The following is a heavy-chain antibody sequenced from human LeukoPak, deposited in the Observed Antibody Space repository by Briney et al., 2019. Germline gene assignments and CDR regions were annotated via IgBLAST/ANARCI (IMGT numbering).Heavy chain of an antibody. J-gene: IGHJ4*02. V-gene: IGHV3-73*01. Sequence: GGSLRLSCATSGFTFSDSAIHWVRQASGKGLEWIGRIRSEANSFATAYAASVEGRFTISRDDSKNTLYLQMNSLKTEDTAVYYCTTPSLEYVLRYFDWLPFDYWGQGTLVTVSS. D-gene: IGHD3-9*01. CDR3: TTPSLEYVLRYFDWLPFDY. CDR1: GFTFSDSA. CDR2: IRSEANSFAT.